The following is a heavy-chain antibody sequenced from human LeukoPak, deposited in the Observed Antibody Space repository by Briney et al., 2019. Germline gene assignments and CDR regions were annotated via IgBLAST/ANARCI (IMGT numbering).Heavy chain of an antibody. D-gene: IGHD1/OR15-1a*01. CDR1: GFTVSTSY. CDR2: IYSGGNT. J-gene: IGHJ4*02. V-gene: IGHV3-66*01. Sequence: TGGSLRLSCLASGFTVSTSYMSWVRQAPGRGLEWVSVIYSGGNTYYADSVKGRFIISRDNSKNTLFLQMEALRGEDTAVYYCASGLEHLQHWFYWGQGTRVSVYS. CDR3: ASGLEHLQHWFY.